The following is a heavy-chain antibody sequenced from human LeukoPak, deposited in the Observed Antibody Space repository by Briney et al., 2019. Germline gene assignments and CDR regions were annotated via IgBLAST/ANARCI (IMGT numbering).Heavy chain of an antibody. Sequence: ASVKVSCKASGGTFSSYAISWVRQAPGQGLEWMGGINPNSGGTNYAQKFQGRVTMTRDTSISTAYMELSRLRSDDTAVYYCARKVVPAAIRAGDWFDPWGQGTLVTVSS. J-gene: IGHJ5*02. CDR3: ARKVVPAAIRAGDWFDP. D-gene: IGHD2-2*02. CDR1: GGTFSSYA. CDR2: INPNSGGT. V-gene: IGHV1-2*02.